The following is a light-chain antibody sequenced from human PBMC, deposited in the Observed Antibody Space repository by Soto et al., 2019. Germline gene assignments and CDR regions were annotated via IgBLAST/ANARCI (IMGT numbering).Light chain of an antibody. V-gene: IGKV3-15*01. J-gene: IGKJ1*01. CDR1: QSVSSD. CDR3: QQYDTWHPKMA. Sequence: VVTQSPATLSVFPGETATISCRASQSVSSDLARYQQRPGQAPRLLIYGASTRATGIHARFRGSGSGTEFRLNISSLQFVDFATYYCQQYDTWHPKMAFGRGTKEEIK. CDR2: GAS.